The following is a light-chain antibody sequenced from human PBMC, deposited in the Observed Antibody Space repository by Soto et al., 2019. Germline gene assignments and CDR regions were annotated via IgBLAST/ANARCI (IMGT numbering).Light chain of an antibody. J-gene: IGKJ1*01. V-gene: IGKV1-5*03. CDR3: QQYNSYLT. Sequence: DIQMTQSPSTLSASVGDRVTITCRASQSISSWLAWYQQKQGKAPRLLIYKASSLESGVPSRFSGSGSGTEFTLTISSLQPDDFATYYCQQYNSYLTFGPGTKVEIK. CDR2: KAS. CDR1: QSISSW.